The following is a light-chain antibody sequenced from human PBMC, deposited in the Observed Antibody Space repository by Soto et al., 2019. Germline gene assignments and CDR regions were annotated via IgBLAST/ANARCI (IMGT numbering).Light chain of an antibody. V-gene: IGLV1-40*01. CDR2: ANS. J-gene: IGLJ1*01. Sequence: QSVLTQPPSVSGAPGQRVTISCTGSSSNIGTGYDVQWYQQSPGTPPKLLIGANSNRPSRVAERFSASTAATSTPLTITRLPADDAADYCWQSYAAMRRGVFGSGTKVTVL. CDR3: QSYAAMRRGV. CDR1: SSNIGTGYD.